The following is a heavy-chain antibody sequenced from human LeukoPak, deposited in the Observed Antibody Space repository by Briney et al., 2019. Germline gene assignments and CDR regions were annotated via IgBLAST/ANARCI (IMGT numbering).Heavy chain of an antibody. Sequence: GGSLRLSCAASGFTFSSYSMNWVRQAPGKGLEWVSSISSSNSYIYYADSVKGRFTISRDNAKNSLYLQMNSLRAEDTAVYYCARALPYTLDFDYWGQGTLVTVSS. J-gene: IGHJ4*02. CDR2: ISSSNSYI. CDR1: GFTFSSYS. V-gene: IGHV3-21*01. D-gene: IGHD3-16*01. CDR3: ARALPYTLDFDY.